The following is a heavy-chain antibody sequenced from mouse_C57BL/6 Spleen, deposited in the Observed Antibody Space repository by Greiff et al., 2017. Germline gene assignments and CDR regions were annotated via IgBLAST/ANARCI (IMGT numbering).Heavy chain of an antibody. V-gene: IGHV5-17*01. D-gene: IGHD2-4*01. Sequence: DVKLVESGGGLVKPGGSLKLSCAASGFTFSDYGMHWVRQAPEKGLEWVAYISSGSSTIYYADTVKGRFTISRDNAKNTLFLQMTSLRSEDTAMYYCARGGLRLNAMDYWGQGTSVTVSS. CDR2: ISSGSSTI. J-gene: IGHJ4*01. CDR1: GFTFSDYG. CDR3: ARGGLRLNAMDY.